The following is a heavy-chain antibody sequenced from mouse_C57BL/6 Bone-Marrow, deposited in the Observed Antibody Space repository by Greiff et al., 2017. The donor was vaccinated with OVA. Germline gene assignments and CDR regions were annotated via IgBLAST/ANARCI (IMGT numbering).Heavy chain of an antibody. Sequence: QVQLQQSGAELMKPGASVKLSCKATGYTFTGYWIEWVKQRPGHGLEWIGEILPGSGSTNYNEKFKGKATFTADTSSNTAYMQLSSLTTEDSAIYYCAGIYYDYDVGCAYWGQGTLVTVSA. CDR3: AGIYYDYDVGCAY. CDR2: ILPGSGST. V-gene: IGHV1-9*01. CDR1: GYTFTGYW. D-gene: IGHD2-4*01. J-gene: IGHJ3*01.